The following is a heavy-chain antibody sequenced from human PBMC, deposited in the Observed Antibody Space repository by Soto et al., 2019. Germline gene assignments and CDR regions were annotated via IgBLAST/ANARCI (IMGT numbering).Heavy chain of an antibody. J-gene: IGHJ6*04. Sequence: QVQLVQSGAEVKKPGSSVKVSCKASGGTFSSYTISWVRQAPGQGLEWMGRIIPILGIANYAQKFQGRVTNSADKSTSTDYMELSSLRSEDTAEYCGARDSAVVTAPLYYYDYGMDVWGKGNTVTVSS. CDR3: ARDSAVVTAPLYYYDYGMDV. CDR2: IIPILGIA. D-gene: IGHD2-21*02. CDR1: GGTFSSYT. V-gene: IGHV1-69*08.